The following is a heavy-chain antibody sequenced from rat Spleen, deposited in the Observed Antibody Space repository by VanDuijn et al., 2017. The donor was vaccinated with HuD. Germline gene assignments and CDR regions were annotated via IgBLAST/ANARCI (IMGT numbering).Heavy chain of an antibody. CDR3: ARQGYLRDWYFDF. J-gene: IGHJ1*01. CDR1: GFTFSNYY. V-gene: IGHV5-22*01. Sequence: EVQLVESGGGLVQPGRSMKLSCAASGFTFSNYYMAWVRQAPKKGLEWVASINYEGSSTYYGDSVKGRFTVSRDNGKSVLYLQMDSLRSEDTATYYCARQGYLRDWYFDFWGPGTMVTVSS. CDR2: INYEGSST. D-gene: IGHD1-11*01.